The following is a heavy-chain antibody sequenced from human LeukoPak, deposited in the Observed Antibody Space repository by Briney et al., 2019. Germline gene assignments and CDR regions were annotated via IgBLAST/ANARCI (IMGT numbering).Heavy chain of an antibody. CDR1: GFAFSFFA. D-gene: IGHD6-19*01. J-gene: IGHJ5*01. V-gene: IGHV3-23*01. CDR3: AKPISGGLAVTADWFAP. CDR2: INANSGTR. Sequence: GGSLRLSCEASGFAFSFFAMSWLRQAPGKGLEWVSTINANSGTRSHAASVRGRFTISRDNSKNTLYLQLNTPRADDTAVYYCAKPISGGLAVTADWFAPWGQGTLVVVSS.